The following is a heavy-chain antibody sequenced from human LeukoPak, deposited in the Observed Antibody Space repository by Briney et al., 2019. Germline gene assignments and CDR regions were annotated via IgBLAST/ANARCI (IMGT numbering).Heavy chain of an antibody. J-gene: IGHJ4*02. CDR2: INPSGGST. V-gene: IGHV1-46*01. Sequence: ASAKVFCKASGYTFTRYYMHWGPQTPGQGLEWMGIINPSGGSTSYAQKFQGRVSMTRDTSTSAVYMELTSLRSEDTAVYYCARDRVNAGSGLDYWGQGTLVTVSS. CDR3: ARDRVNAGSGLDY. D-gene: IGHD2-15*01. CDR1: GYTFTRYY.